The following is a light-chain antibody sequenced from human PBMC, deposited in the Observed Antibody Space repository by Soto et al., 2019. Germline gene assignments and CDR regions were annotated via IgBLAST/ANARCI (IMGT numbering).Light chain of an antibody. V-gene: IGLV2-14*01. CDR1: SSDLGACDY. J-gene: IGLJ1*01. Sequence: QTVLTHPASVSGSPGQSITSSCAGTSSDLGACDYVAWFQQHPVKAPPHIISEVSNRPSGVSKRFSGSKSSNAASLTISGLQADVVADYFCCSVTSVWTHVFGTGTKVT. CDR3: CSVTSVWTHV. CDR2: EVS.